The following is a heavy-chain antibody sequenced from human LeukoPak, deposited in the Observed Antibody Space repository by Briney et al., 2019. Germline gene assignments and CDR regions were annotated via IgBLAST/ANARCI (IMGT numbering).Heavy chain of an antibody. CDR3: AKRGVVIRVILVGFHKEAYYFDS. J-gene: IGHJ4*02. Sequence: GGSLRLSCAVSGITLSNYGMSWLRQAPGKGLEWLAGISGSGGTTNYADSVKGRFTIPRDNPKNTLFLQMNSMRAEDTAVYFCAKRGVVIRVILVGFHKEAYYFDSWSQGALVTVSS. V-gene: IGHV3-23*01. CDR2: ISGSGGTT. CDR1: GITLSNYG. D-gene: IGHD3-22*01.